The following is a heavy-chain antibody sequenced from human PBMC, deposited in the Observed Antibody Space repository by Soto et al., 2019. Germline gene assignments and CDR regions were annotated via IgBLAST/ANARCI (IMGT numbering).Heavy chain of an antibody. V-gene: IGHV4-31*03. CDR2: IYYSGST. D-gene: IGHD2-2*02. J-gene: IGHJ4*02. Sequence: QVQLQESGPGLVKPSQTLSLTCTVSGGSISSGGYYWSWIRQHPGKGLEWIGYIYYSGSTYYNPSRKSRVTISVDTSKNQFSLKLSSVTAADTAVYYCAGTIDCSSTSCYTYRSDYWGQGTLVTVSS. CDR3: AGTIDCSSTSCYTYRSDY. CDR1: GGSISSGGYY.